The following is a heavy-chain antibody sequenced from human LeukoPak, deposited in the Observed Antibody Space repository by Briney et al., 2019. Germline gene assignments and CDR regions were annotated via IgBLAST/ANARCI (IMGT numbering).Heavy chain of an antibody. J-gene: IGHJ5*02. CDR1: GYTFSGYY. Sequence: ASVKVSCKASGYTFSGYYMHWVRQAPGQGLEWMGWINPNSGGTNYAQKFQGRVTMTRDTSISTAYMELSRLRYDDTAVYYCARPLRVTMVRGAAFRASSDFDPWGQGTLVTVSS. CDR2: INPNSGGT. D-gene: IGHD3-10*01. V-gene: IGHV1-2*02. CDR3: ARPLRVTMVRGAAFRASSDFDP.